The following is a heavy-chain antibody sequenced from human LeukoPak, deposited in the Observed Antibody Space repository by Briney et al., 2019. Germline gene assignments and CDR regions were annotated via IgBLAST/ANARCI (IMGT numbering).Heavy chain of an antibody. Sequence: GGSRRPSCAASGFTFITNGMNWARQPPGKGLDWASSIISISSYIYYADSVKGRFTISRDNAKNSLYLQMNSLRAEDTAVYYCARAPLGYCSGGSCYDLDYWGQGTLVTVSS. D-gene: IGHD2-15*01. V-gene: IGHV3-21*01. CDR2: IISISSYI. CDR3: ARAPLGYCSGGSCYDLDY. CDR1: GFTFITNG. J-gene: IGHJ4*02.